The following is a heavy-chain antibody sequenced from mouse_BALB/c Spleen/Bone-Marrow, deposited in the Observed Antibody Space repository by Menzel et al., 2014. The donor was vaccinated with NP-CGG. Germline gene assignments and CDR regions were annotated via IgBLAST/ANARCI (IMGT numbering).Heavy chain of an antibody. CDR3: TRDRGYDGGYYFDY. V-gene: IGHV5-15*02. D-gene: IGHD2-2*01. CDR2: ISNLAYSI. Sequence: EVKLMESGGGVVQPGGSRKLSCAASGFNFSDYGMAWVRLAPGKGPEWVAFISNLAYSIYYADTVTGRFTISRENAKNTLYLEMSSPRFEDTAMYYCTRDRGYDGGYYFDYWGQGTTLTVSS. J-gene: IGHJ2*01. CDR1: GFNFSDYG.